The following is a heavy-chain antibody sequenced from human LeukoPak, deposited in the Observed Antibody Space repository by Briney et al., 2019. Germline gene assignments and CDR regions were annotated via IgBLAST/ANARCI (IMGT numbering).Heavy chain of an antibody. J-gene: IGHJ4*02. CDR2: IYYIRNT. CDR1: GGSVGSAGYY. CDR3: ARTQSQSGSYRYYFGY. Sequence: SETLSLTCTVSGGSVGSAGYYWSWIRQPPGGGLEWIGYIYYIRNTNYNPSLKSRVTMSLDPSKNQFSLKLNSVTAADTAVYYCARTQSQSGSYRYYFGYWGQGTLVTVSS. D-gene: IGHD1-26*01. V-gene: IGHV4-61*08.